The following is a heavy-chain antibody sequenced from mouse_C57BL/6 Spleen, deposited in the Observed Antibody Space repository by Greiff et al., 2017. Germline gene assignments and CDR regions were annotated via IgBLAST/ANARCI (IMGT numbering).Heavy chain of an antibody. CDR3: TAHVPWFAY. V-gene: IGHV14-4*01. J-gene: IGHJ3*01. Sequence: VQLQQSGAELVRPGASVKLSCTASGFNINDDYMHWVKHRPEQGLEWIGWIDPENGDTEYASQFQGKATITADTSSNTALLQLSSMTSETTAVYCSTAHVPWFAYWGQGTLVTVSA. CDR1: GFNINDDY. CDR2: IDPENGDT.